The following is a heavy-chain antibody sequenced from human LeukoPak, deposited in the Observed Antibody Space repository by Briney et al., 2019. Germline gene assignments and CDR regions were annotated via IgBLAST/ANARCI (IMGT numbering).Heavy chain of an antibody. Sequence: GGSLRLSCAASGFTVSSNYVSWVRQAPGKGLEWVSVIYSGGSTYYADSVKGRFTISRHNSKNTLYLQMNSLRAEDTAVYYCASGVGKYYYDSSGYWQFDYWGQGTLVTVSS. V-gene: IGHV3-53*04. CDR1: GFTVSSNY. D-gene: IGHD3-22*01. J-gene: IGHJ4*02. CDR3: ASGVGKYYYDSSGYWQFDY. CDR2: IYSGGST.